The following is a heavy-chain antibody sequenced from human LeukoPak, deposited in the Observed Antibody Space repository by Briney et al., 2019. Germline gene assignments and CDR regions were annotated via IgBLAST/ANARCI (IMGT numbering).Heavy chain of an antibody. CDR1: GFTFSSYS. V-gene: IGHV3-21*01. CDR3: AREPTGIIL. J-gene: IGHJ4*02. D-gene: IGHD5-18*01. CDR2: ISSTSAYI. Sequence: GGSLRLSCAASGFTFSSYSMNWVRQTPGKGLERVSSISSTSAYIYYADSVKGRFTISRDNAKNSLYLQMNSLRVEDTAMYYCAREPTGIILWGQGTLVTVSS.